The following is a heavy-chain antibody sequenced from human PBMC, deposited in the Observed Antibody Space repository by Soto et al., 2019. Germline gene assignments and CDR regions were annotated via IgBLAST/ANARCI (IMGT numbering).Heavy chain of an antibody. CDR1: GFTFTNYA. V-gene: IGHV3-30*18. Sequence: QPGGSLRLSCAASGFTFTNYAMHWVRQAPGQGLEWVSIISYDGSNKYYADSVKGRFTISRDNSKNTLYLQMNSLRAEDTAVYYCAKTRGYEPYYYGLDVWGQGTMVTVSS. J-gene: IGHJ6*02. CDR3: AKTRGYEPYYYGLDV. CDR2: ISYDGSNK. D-gene: IGHD5-12*01.